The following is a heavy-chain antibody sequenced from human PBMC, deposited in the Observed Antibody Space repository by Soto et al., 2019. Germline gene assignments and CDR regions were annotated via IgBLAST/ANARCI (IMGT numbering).Heavy chain of an antibody. J-gene: IGHJ6*02. Sequence: QVQLVQSGAEVKKPGASVKVSCKASGYTFTSYDINWVRQATGQGLAWMGWMNPNSGNTGYAQKFQGRVTMTRNTSLRTAYMELSSLRSAATAVYYCARETTTRGMDVWGQGTTVTVSS. V-gene: IGHV1-8*01. D-gene: IGHD1-1*01. CDR3: ARETTTRGMDV. CDR1: GYTFTSYD. CDR2: MNPNSGNT.